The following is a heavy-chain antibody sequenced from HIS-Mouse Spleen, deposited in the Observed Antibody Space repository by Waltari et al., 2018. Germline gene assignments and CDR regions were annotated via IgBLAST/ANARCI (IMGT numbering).Heavy chain of an antibody. CDR1: GYTFTSYD. CDR2: SNPNSCNT. J-gene: IGHJ4*02. Sequence: QVQLVQSGAEVKKPGASVKVSCKASGYTFTSYDINWGRQATGQGLEWMGSSNPNSCNTGYAQKFQGRVTMTRNTSISTAYMELSSLRSEDTAVYYCAARFGESHFDYWGQGTLVTVSS. CDR3: AARFGESHFDY. V-gene: IGHV1-8*01. D-gene: IGHD3-10*01.